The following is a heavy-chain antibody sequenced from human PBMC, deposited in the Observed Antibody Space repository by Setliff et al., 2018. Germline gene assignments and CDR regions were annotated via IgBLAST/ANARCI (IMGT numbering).Heavy chain of an antibody. V-gene: IGHV1-24*01. J-gene: IGHJ4*02. Sequence: ASVKVSCKVSGYTLTELSMHWVRQAPGKGLEWMGGFDPEDGETIYAQKFQGRVTMTEDTSTDTAYMELSSLRSEDTAIYYCSRLVRYCTRTSCQRLSGDDYWGQGALVTV. CDR1: GYTLTELS. CDR2: FDPEDGET. D-gene: IGHD2-2*01. CDR3: SRLVRYCTRTSCQRLSGDDY.